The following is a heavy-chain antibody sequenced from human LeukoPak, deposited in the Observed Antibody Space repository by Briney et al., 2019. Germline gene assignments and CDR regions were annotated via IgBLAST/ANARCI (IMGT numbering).Heavy chain of an antibody. CDR1: GIPFGDYY. J-gene: IGHJ4*02. Sequence: GGSLRLSCVVSGIPFGDYYMNWIRLAPGKGLEWISYISASSSYTDYADSVKGRFTISRDNAKNTLYLQMNSLRVEDTAVYYCAAGTAADFWGQGTLVSVSS. V-gene: IGHV3-11*03. CDR2: ISASSSYT. CDR3: AAGTAADF. D-gene: IGHD6-13*01.